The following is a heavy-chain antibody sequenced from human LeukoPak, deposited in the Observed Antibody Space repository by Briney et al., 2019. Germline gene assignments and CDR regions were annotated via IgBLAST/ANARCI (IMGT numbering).Heavy chain of an antibody. CDR1: GFTLSSYG. D-gene: IGHD3-22*01. J-gene: IGHJ4*02. CDR3: AKIVHYYDSSGYYS. Sequence: GGSLRLSCAASGFTLSSYGMHWVRQAPGKGLEWVAFIRYDGSNKYYADSVKGRFTISRDNSKNTLYLQMNSLRAEDTAVYYCAKIVHYYDSSGYYSWGQGTLVTVSS. V-gene: IGHV3-30*02. CDR2: IRYDGSNK.